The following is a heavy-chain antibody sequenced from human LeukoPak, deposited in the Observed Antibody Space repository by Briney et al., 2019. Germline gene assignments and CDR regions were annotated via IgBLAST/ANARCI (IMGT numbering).Heavy chain of an antibody. J-gene: IGHJ6*02. CDR2: IIPVLGVS. CDR1: GGSFSSYV. CDR3: AREPRIIGSSWYERYYYYGMDV. V-gene: IGHV1-69*04. Sequence: SVKVSCKASGGSFSSYVITWVRQAPGQGLEWMGRIIPVLGVSNFAQKFQGRVTITADKSTNTAHMELSRLESGDTAVYYCAREPRIIGSSWYERYYYYGMDVWGQGTTVTVSS. D-gene: IGHD6-13*01.